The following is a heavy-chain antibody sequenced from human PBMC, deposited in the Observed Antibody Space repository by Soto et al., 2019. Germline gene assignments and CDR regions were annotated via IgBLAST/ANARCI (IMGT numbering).Heavy chain of an antibody. J-gene: IGHJ4*02. CDR3: ARCYDSSGYLTFDY. D-gene: IGHD3-22*01. CDR2: ISAYNGNT. CDR1: GYTFTSYG. V-gene: IGHV1-18*01. Sequence: GASVKVSCKASGYTFTSYGISWVRQAPGQGLEWMGWISAYNGNTNYAQKLQGRVTMTTDTSTSTAYMELRSLRSDDTAVYYCARCYDSSGYLTFDYWGQGTLVTVSS.